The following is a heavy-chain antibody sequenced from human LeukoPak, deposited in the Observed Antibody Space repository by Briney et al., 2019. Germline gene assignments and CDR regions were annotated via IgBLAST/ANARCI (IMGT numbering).Heavy chain of an antibody. V-gene: IGHV3-7*05. CDR1: GFTFSSHG. J-gene: IGHJ5*02. D-gene: IGHD7-27*01. CDR3: AREDWGPRFDP. CDR2: INHDGTDK. Sequence: GGSLRLSCAASGFTFSSHGMYWVRQAPGKGLHWVANINHDGTDKNYADSVKGRFTISRDNAERSVFLQMNSLRAEDTGLYYCAREDWGPRFDPRGQGTLVTVSS.